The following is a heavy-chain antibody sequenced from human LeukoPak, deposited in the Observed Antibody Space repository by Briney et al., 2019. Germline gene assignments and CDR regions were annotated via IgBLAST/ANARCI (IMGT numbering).Heavy chain of an antibody. J-gene: IGHJ4*02. Sequence: TPGGSLRLSCAASGFSFKDYYFSWIRQAPGKGLEWVSFISVNGGAMYYADFVKGRFTISRDNAKSSLYLEMNSLRVEDTAVYYCARGPRILAAGSYYFDYWGQGSLVTASS. CDR3: ARGPRILAAGSYYFDY. CDR1: GFSFKDYY. V-gene: IGHV3-11*01. D-gene: IGHD6-13*01. CDR2: ISVNGGAM.